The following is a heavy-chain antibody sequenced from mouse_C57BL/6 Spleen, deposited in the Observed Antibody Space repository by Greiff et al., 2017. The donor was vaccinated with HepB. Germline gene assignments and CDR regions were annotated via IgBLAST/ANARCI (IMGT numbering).Heavy chain of an antibody. CDR2: INPSNGGT. CDR1: GYTFTSYW. CDR3: ARPPYYGSRDFDY. D-gene: IGHD1-1*01. J-gene: IGHJ2*01. V-gene: IGHV1-53*01. Sequence: VKLQQPGTELVKPGASVKLSCKASGYTFTSYWMHWVKQRPGQGLEWIGNINPSNGGTNYNEKFKSKATLTVDKSSSTAYMQLSSLTSEDSAVYYCARPPYYGSRDFDYWGQGTTLTVSS.